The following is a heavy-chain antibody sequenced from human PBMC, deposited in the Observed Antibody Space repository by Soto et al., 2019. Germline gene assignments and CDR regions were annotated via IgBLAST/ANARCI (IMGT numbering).Heavy chain of an antibody. J-gene: IGHJ6*03. V-gene: IGHV1-8*01. CDR3: ARGSRFRIVVVPAARGNYYYYMDV. D-gene: IGHD2-2*01. Sequence: ASVKVSCKASGYTFTSYDINWVRQATGQGLEWMGWMNPNSGNTGYAQKFQGRVTVTRNTSISTAYMELSSLRSEDTAVYYCARGSRFRIVVVPAARGNYYYYMDVRGKGTTVTVSS. CDR2: MNPNSGNT. CDR1: GYTFTSYD.